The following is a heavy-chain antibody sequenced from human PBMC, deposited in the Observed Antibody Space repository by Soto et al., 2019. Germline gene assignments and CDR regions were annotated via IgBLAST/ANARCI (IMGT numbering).Heavy chain of an antibody. Sequence: SVKVSCKASGGTFSSYAISWVRQAPGQGLEWMGGIIPIFGTANYAQKFQGRVTITADESTSTAYMELSSLRSEDTAVYYCARGIAAAGSTYYYYGMDVWGQGTTVTVSS. V-gene: IGHV1-69*13. J-gene: IGHJ6*02. CDR3: ARGIAAAGSTYYYYGMDV. CDR1: GGTFSSYA. D-gene: IGHD6-13*01. CDR2: IIPIFGTA.